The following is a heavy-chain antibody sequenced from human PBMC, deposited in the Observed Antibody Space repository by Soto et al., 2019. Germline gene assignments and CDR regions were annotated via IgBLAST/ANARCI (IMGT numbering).Heavy chain of an antibody. CDR3: ARDGYDYDSSGYRYNLFDP. CDR1: GYTFTSYY. Sequence: GASVKVSCKASGYTFTSYYMHWVRQAPGQGLEWMGIINPSGGSTSYAQKFQGRVTMTRDTSTSTVYMELSSLRSEDTAVYYCARDGYDYDSSGYRYNLFDPWGQGTLVTGSS. V-gene: IGHV1-46*01. J-gene: IGHJ5*02. CDR2: INPSGGST. D-gene: IGHD3-22*01.